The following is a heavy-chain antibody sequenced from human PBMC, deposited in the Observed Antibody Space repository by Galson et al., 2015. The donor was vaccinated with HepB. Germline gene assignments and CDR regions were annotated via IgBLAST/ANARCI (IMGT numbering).Heavy chain of an antibody. CDR2: ICEDGTGR. D-gene: IGHD6-13*01. CDR1: GFSFSNSW. J-gene: IGHJ4*02. V-gene: IGHV3-7*03. Sequence: SLRLSCAASGFSFSNSWMRWVRQAPGKGLEWVANICEDGTGRVYADSVKGRFTISRDKTKDSLSLQMNSLRGDDTAVYYCAAAAEWGQGTLVTVSS. CDR3: AAAAE.